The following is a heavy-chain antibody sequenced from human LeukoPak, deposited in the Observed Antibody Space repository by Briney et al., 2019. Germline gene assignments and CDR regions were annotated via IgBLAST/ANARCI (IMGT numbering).Heavy chain of an antibody. Sequence: PGRSLRLSCAASGFTFSSYGMHWVRPAPGKGLEWVAVISYDGSNKYYADSVKGRFTISRDNSKNTLYLQMNSLRAEDTAVYYCANLLRSLGYFDYWGQGTLVTVSS. CDR3: ANLLRSLGYFDY. CDR1: GFTFSSYG. J-gene: IGHJ4*02. CDR2: ISYDGSNK. V-gene: IGHV3-30*18. D-gene: IGHD3-3*01.